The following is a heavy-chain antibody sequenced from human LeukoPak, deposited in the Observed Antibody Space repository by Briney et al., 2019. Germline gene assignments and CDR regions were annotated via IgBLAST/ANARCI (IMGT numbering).Heavy chain of an antibody. CDR3: ASMPLDEGFTYYYDSSGYYATQRTKNYLGY. Sequence: PGGSLRLSCAASGFTFSTYAMSWVRQAPGKGLEWVANIKQDGSEKYYVDSVKGRFTISRDNAKNSLYLQMNSLRAEDTAVYYCASMPLDEGFTYYYDSSGYYATQRTKNYLGYWGQGALVTVSS. V-gene: IGHV3-7*01. CDR2: IKQDGSEK. D-gene: IGHD3-22*01. J-gene: IGHJ4*02. CDR1: GFTFSTYA.